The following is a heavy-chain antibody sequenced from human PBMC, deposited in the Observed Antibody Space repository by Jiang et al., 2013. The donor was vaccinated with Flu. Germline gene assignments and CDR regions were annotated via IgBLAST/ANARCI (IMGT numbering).Heavy chain of an antibody. Sequence: VQLLESGGGVVQPGRSLILSCAASGFTFGTSAMHWVRQAPGKGLEWVAVIAFDDTNKYYGDSVKGRFTISRDNSKNTVYLQMNSLRVEDTAVYYCAKDMTVFCAGDCQLFDFWGQGTLVTVSS. CDR2: IAFDDTNK. V-gene: IGHV3-30*18. CDR3: AKDMTVFCAGDCQLFDF. CDR1: GFTFGTSA. D-gene: IGHD2-21*01. J-gene: IGHJ4*02.